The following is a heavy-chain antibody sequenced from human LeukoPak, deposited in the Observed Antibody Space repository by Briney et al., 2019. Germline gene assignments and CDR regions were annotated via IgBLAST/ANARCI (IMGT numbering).Heavy chain of an antibody. CDR3: ARVPLPYGGNRGLGAFDI. V-gene: IGHV4-59*08. CDR1: GGSITSYY. Sequence: SETLSLTCTVSGGSITSYYWSRIRQPPGKGLEWIGHIYYSGSTKYNPSLKSRVTISVDTSKNQFSLNLSSVTAAETAVYYCARVPLPYGGNRGLGAFDIWGQGTMVTVSS. J-gene: IGHJ3*02. CDR2: IYYSGST. D-gene: IGHD4-23*01.